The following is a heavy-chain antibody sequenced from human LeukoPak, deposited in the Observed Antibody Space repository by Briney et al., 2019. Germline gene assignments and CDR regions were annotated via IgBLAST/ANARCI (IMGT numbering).Heavy chain of an antibody. Sequence: ASVKVSCKASGYTFTSYAMNWVRQAPGQGLEWMGWINTNTGNPTYAQGFTGRFVFSLDTSVSTAYLQISSLKAEDTAVYYCARVDTAMAQYYYYYYMDVWGKGTTVTVSS. CDR2: INTNTGNP. CDR3: ARVDTAMAQYYYYYYMDV. J-gene: IGHJ6*03. D-gene: IGHD5-18*01. V-gene: IGHV7-4-1*02. CDR1: GYTFTSYA.